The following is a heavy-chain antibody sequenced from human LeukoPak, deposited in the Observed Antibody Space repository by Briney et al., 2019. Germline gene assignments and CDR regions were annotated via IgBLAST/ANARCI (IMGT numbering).Heavy chain of an antibody. CDR2: IYYSGST. CDR3: ARPTVVVVAATRWYFDL. Sequence: SETLSLTCTVSGGSISSSSYYWGWIRQPPGKGLEWIGNIYYSGSTHYNPSPKSRVTISVDTSKNQFSLKLSSVTAADTAVYYCARPTVVVVAATRWYFDLWGRGTLVTVSS. V-gene: IGHV4-39*01. CDR1: GGSISSSSYY. J-gene: IGHJ2*01. D-gene: IGHD2-15*01.